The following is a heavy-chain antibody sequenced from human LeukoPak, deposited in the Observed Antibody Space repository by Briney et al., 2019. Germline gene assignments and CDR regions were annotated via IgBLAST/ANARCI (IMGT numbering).Heavy chain of an antibody. CDR2: IIEDGSVK. J-gene: IGHJ4*02. CDR1: GGTFSAYL. CDR3: AKVPRDSDCY. D-gene: IGHD2-21*02. Sequence: GGSLRLSCAVSGGTFSAYLMAWVRQSPGKGLERVSEIIEDGSVKYYVDSMKGRFTISRDNAKNSLYLQMNSLGAEETAVYYCAKVPRDSDCYWGQGTLVTVSS. V-gene: IGHV3-7*01.